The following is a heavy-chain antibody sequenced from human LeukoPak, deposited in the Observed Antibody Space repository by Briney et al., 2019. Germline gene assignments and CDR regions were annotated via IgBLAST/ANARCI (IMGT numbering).Heavy chain of an antibody. V-gene: IGHV4-59*08. D-gene: IGHD5-24*01. CDR3: ARSQRRDGYRFDAFDI. J-gene: IGHJ3*02. CDR2: IYYSGST. CDR1: GGSISSYY. Sequence: SSETLSLTCTVSGGSISSYYWSWIRQPPGKGLEWLGYIYYSGSTNYNPSLKSRVTISVDTSKNQFSLKLSSVTAADTAVYYCARSQRRDGYRFDAFDIWGQGTMVTVSS.